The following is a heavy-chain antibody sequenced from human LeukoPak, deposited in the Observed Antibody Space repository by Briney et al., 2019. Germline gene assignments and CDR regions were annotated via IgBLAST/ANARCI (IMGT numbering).Heavy chain of an antibody. J-gene: IGHJ4*02. CDR1: GYSISSGYY. CDR3: ARQDTVTHVPHYFDY. D-gene: IGHD4-17*01. CDR2: IYHSGST. Sequence: KPSETLSLTCAVSGYSISSGYYWGWIRQPPGKGLEWIGSIYHSGSTYYNPSLKSRVTISVGTSKNQFSLKLSSVTAADTAVYYCARQDTVTHVPHYFDYWGQGTLVTVSS. V-gene: IGHV4-38-2*01.